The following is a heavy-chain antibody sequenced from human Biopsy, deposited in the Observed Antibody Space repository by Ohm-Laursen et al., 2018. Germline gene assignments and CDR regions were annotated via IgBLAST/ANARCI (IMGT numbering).Heavy chain of an antibody. V-gene: IGHV3-23*01. CDR3: ALAAAQTVTHFDY. D-gene: IGHD4-17*01. J-gene: IGHJ4*02. CDR2: ISGNSDII. Sequence: GSLRLSCAAPNFTFSSYAMSWVRQAPGKGLEWVSTISGNSDIIYDTDSVKGRFTISRDNSKNTLYLQMNSLRADDTAVYYCALAAAQTVTHFDYWGQGTLVTVSS. CDR1: NFTFSSYA.